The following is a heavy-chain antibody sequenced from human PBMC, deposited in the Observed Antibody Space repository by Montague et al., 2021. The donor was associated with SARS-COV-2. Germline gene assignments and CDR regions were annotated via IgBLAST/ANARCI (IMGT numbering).Heavy chain of an antibody. V-gene: IGHV4-34*01. CDR2: INHTGTA. J-gene: IGHJ3*01. CDR1: SGAFRDFY. D-gene: IGHD3-3*01. Sequence: SETLSLTCAVYSGAFRDFYWTSIRHSPGKGMECIGEINHTGTATYNPSLKGRVTLSRDTSKNQLYLKLQSVTPAASAVYYCARGQVTISGVLILIPAAGHLDVWGQGTSVTVSS. CDR3: ARGQVTISGVLILIPAAGHLDV.